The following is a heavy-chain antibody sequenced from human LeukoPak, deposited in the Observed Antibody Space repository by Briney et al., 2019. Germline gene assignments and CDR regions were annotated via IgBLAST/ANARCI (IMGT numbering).Heavy chain of an antibody. Sequence: PGGSLRLSCAASGFTFDRFTIHWVRQTPGKGLEWVSLINRRGHTFYADSVKGRFTISRDSAKNSLYLQMNSLRAEDTALYYCARDVKFNRLNYIDYWGQGTLVTVSS. CDR3: ARDVKFNRLNYIDY. V-gene: IGHV3-43*01. CDR1: GFTFDRFT. CDR2: INRRGHT. D-gene: IGHD1-14*01. J-gene: IGHJ4*02.